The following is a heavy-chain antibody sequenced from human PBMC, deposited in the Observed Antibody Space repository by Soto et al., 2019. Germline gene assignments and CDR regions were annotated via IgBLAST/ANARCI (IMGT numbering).Heavy chain of an antibody. CDR1: GGTFSSYA. Sequence: SVKVSCKASGGTFSSYAISWVRQAPGQGLEWMGGIIPIFGTANYAQKFQGRVTITADKSTSTAYMELSSLRSEDTAVYYCATTTTYYYDSSGYYPDAFDICGQGTMVTVSS. CDR3: ATTTTYYYDSSGYYPDAFDI. J-gene: IGHJ3*02. CDR2: IIPIFGTA. D-gene: IGHD3-22*01. V-gene: IGHV1-69*06.